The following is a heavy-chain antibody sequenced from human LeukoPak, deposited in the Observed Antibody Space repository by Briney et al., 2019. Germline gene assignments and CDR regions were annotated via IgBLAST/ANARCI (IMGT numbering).Heavy chain of an antibody. Sequence: GGSLRLSCAASGFTFSSYSMSWVRQAPGKGLEWVSVIYSGGSTYYADSVKGRFTISRDNSKNTLYLQMNSLRAEDTAVYYCARKGEGSSSWYPYYYYMDVWGKGTTVTVSS. J-gene: IGHJ6*03. CDR3: ARKGEGSSSWYPYYYYMDV. CDR1: GFTFSSYS. CDR2: IYSGGST. V-gene: IGHV3-66*01. D-gene: IGHD6-13*01.